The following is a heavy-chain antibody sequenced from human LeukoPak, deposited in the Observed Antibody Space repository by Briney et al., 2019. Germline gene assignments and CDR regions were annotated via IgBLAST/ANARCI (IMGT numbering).Heavy chain of an antibody. J-gene: IGHJ4*02. CDR2: IYTTGST. D-gene: IGHD4-17*01. CDR1: GGSISSYY. Sequence: SETLSLTCTVSGGSISSYYWSWIRQPAGKGLEWIGRIYTTGSTNYNPSLKSRVTISVDTPKNQFSLKLSSVTAADTAVYYCALRTVTPYYFDYWGQGTLVTVSS. CDR3: ALRTVTPYYFDY. V-gene: IGHV4-4*07.